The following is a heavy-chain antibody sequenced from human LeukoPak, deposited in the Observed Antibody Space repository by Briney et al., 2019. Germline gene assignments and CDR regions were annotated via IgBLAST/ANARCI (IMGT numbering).Heavy chain of an antibody. J-gene: IGHJ3*02. CDR1: GYTLTELS. Sequence: ASVQVSCKVSGYTLTELSMHSVRQAPGKGHEWMGGFDPEDGETIYAQKFQGRVTMTEDTSTDTAYMELSSLRCEDTAVYYCATPAQVGNDAFDIWGQGTMVTVSS. CDR3: ATPAQVGNDAFDI. D-gene: IGHD3-10*01. CDR2: FDPEDGET. V-gene: IGHV1-24*01.